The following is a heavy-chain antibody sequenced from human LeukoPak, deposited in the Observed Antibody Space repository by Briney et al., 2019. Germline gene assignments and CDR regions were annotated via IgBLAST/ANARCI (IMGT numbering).Heavy chain of an antibody. J-gene: IGHJ4*02. V-gene: IGHV3-66*03. D-gene: IGHD5-24*01. CDR3: AKLGQSGYNSYY. CDR1: GFSVSSNS. CDR2: IYSDNT. Sequence: GGSLTLSCTVSGFSVSSNSMSWVRQAPGKGLEWVSFIYSDNTHYSDSVKGRFTISRDNSKSTLYLQMNSLRAEDTAVYYCAKLGQSGYNSYYWGQGTLVTVSS.